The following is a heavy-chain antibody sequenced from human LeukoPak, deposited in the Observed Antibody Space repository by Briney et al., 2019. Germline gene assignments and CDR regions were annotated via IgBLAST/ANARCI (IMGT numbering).Heavy chain of an antibody. CDR1: GFTFTSYS. CDR3: AKGGKWDVTPFDY. J-gene: IGHJ4*02. CDR2: ISGGGGST. Sequence: GGSLRLSCAASGFTFTSYSMIWVRQAPGKGLEWVSTISGGGGSTYYADSVKGRFTISRDNSKNTLYLQVNSLRAEDTAVYYCAKGGKWDVTPFDYWGQGTLVTVSS. D-gene: IGHD1-26*01. V-gene: IGHV3-23*01.